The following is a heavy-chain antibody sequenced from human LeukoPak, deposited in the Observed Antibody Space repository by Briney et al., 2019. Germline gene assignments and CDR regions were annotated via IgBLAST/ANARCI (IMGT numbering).Heavy chain of an antibody. V-gene: IGHV1-3*01. CDR1: GYTFTKYA. D-gene: IGHD2-15*01. CDR2: INAGNGNT. Sequence: VASVTVSCTASGYTFTKYAIHWVRQAPGQRLEWMGWINAGNGNTKYSQNFQGRVTITRDTSASTVYMELSSLRSEDTAVYYCARGPPSALLYCNGRNCYSGLFDPWGQGTLVTVSS. CDR3: ARGPPSALLYCNGRNCYSGLFDP. J-gene: IGHJ5*02.